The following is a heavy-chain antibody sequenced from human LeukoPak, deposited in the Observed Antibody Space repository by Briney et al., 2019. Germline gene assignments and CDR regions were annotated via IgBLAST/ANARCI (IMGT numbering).Heavy chain of an antibody. J-gene: IGHJ4*02. Sequence: SVKVSCKASGGTFSSYAISWVRQAPGQGLEWMGGIIPIFGTANYAQRFQGRVTITTDESTSTAYMELSSLRSEDTAVSYCAYRTICSSTSCPIDHWGQATLVTVSS. D-gene: IGHD2-2*01. CDR2: IIPIFGTA. CDR1: GGTFSSYA. CDR3: AYRTICSSTSCPIDH. V-gene: IGHV1-69*05.